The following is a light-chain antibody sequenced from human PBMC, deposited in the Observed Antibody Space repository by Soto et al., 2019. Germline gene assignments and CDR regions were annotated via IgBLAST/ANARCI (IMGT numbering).Light chain of an antibody. J-gene: IGLJ1*01. V-gene: IGLV2-14*01. CDR1: SSDVGDYNY. CDR2: DVS. CDR3: SSYTSSSTLYV. Sequence: QSALTQPASVSGSPGQSITISCTGTSSDVGDYNYVSWYQQHPDKAPKLMIYDVSNRPSGVSNRFSGSKPGNTAYLTISGLQAEGEADYYCSSYTSSSTLYVFGTGTKVTVL.